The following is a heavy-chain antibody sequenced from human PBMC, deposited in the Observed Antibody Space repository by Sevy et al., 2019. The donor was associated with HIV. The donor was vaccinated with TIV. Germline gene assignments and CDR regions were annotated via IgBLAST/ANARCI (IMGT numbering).Heavy chain of an antibody. CDR2: IYYSGTT. J-gene: IGHJ5*02. CDR1: NASISSSSYY. CDR3: VRHSDSRRLSWLDT. Sequence: ETLSLTCSVSNASISSSSYYWGWVRQPPGKALEWIGIIYYSGTTYYSPSHKSRVTISVDTSKNQFFLDLRSMTATDTAVYYCVRHSDSRRLSWLDTWGQGILFTVSS. D-gene: IGHD2-15*01. V-gene: IGHV4-39*01.